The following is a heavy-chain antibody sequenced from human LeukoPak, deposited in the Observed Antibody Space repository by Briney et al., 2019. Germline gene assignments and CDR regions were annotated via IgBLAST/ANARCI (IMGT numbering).Heavy chain of an antibody. J-gene: IGHJ4*02. D-gene: IGHD1-26*01. Sequence: PGGSLRLSCAASGFTFSSYGMNWVRQAPGKGLEWVSSISSSSSYIYYADSVKGRFTISRDNAKNSLYLQMNSLRAEDTAVYYCARDRASYSGSILYYFDYWGQGTLVTVSS. CDR1: GFTFSSYG. CDR3: ARDRASYSGSILYYFDY. CDR2: ISSSSSYI. V-gene: IGHV3-21*01.